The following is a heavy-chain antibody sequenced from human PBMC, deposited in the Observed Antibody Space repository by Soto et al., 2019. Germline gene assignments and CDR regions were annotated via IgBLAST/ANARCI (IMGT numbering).Heavy chain of an antibody. Sequence: PGGSLRLSCVISGFTFSSSWMHWVRQAPGRGLVWVSRINSDGSTTNYADSVKGRFTTSRDNAKNMLYLQMNSLRAEDTALYYCVTGWSGYWGQGTLVTVS. V-gene: IGHV3-74*01. CDR3: VTGWSGY. CDR1: GFTFSSSW. D-gene: IGHD2-15*01. J-gene: IGHJ4*02. CDR2: INSDGSTT.